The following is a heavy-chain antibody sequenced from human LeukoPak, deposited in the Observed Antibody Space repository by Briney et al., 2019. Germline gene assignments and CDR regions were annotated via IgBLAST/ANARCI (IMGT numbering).Heavy chain of an antibody. CDR2: INSDGSAT. CDR1: GLTFGDYA. Sequence: GGSLRLSCAASGLTFGDYAMSWVRQVPGKGLLWVSRINSDGSATIYADSVRGRFTISRDNAKNTLYLQMSGLRVEDTAVYHCASDSPYYGMDVWGQGTTVTVSS. V-gene: IGHV3-74*01. J-gene: IGHJ6*02. CDR3: ASDSPYYGMDV.